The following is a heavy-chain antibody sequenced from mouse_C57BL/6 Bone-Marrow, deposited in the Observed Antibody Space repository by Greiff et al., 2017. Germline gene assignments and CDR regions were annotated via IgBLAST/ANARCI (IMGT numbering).Heavy chain of an antibody. D-gene: IGHD1-1*01. CDR1: GFNIKNTY. CDR2: IDPANGNT. V-gene: IGHV14-3*01. J-gene: IGHJ4*01. Sequence: VQLKQSVAELVRPGASVKLSCTASGFNIKNTYMHWVKQRPEQGLEWIGRIDPANGNTKYAPKFQGKATITANTSSNTAYLQLSSLTSEDTAIYYCVRPMYYYGSSCAMDYWGQGTSVTVSS. CDR3: VRPMYYYGSSCAMDY.